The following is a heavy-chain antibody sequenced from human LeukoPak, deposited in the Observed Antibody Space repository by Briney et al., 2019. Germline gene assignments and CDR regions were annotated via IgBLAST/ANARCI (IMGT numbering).Heavy chain of an antibody. Sequence: PGGSLRLSCAASGFTFSSYAMSWVRQAPGKGLEWVSAISGSGGSTYYADSVKGRFTISRDNSENTLYLKMNSVRAEDTAVYYCAKGGGHCSGGSCYPRGSYYMDVWGKGTTVAVSS. CDR2: ISGSGGST. CDR3: AKGGGHCSGGSCYPRGSYYMDV. J-gene: IGHJ6*03. CDR1: GFTFSSYA. V-gene: IGHV3-23*01. D-gene: IGHD2-15*01.